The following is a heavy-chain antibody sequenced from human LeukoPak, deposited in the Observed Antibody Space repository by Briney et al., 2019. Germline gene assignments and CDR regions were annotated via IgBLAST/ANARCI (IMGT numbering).Heavy chain of an antibody. Sequence: SETLSLTCTVSGGSISSGDYYWSWIRQPPGKGLEWIGYIYYSGSTYYNPSLKSRVTISVDTSKNQFSLKLSSVTAADTAVYYCASRIAAAGQYYFDYWGQGTLVTVSS. CDR1: GGSISSGDYY. V-gene: IGHV4-30-4*01. CDR3: ASRIAAAGQYYFDY. D-gene: IGHD6-13*01. J-gene: IGHJ4*02. CDR2: IYYSGST.